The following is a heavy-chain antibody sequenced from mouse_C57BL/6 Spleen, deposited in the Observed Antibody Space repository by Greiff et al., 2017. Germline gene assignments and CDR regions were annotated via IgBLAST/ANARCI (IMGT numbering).Heavy chain of an antibody. V-gene: IGHV1-82*01. J-gene: IGHJ2*01. CDR3: SRWGNGCIYFDY. D-gene: IGHD2-1*01. Sequence: QVHVKQSGPELVKPGASVKISCTASGYAFSSSWMNWVKQRPGEGLEWIGRINPGDGDTNYNGKFKAKATLTADKSSSTAYMHLSSLTSEYSAVYVCSRWGNGCIYFDYWGQGTTLTVSS. CDR2: INPGDGDT. CDR1: GYAFSSSW.